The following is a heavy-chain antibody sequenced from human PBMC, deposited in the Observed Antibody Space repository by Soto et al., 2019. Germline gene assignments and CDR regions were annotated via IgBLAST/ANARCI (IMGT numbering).Heavy chain of an antibody. D-gene: IGHD6-13*01. V-gene: IGHV4-34*01. CDR1: GGSFSGYY. J-gene: IGHJ6*02. CDR3: ARVGSSWTYYYYGMDV. CDR2: INHSGST. Sequence: PSETLSLTCAVYGGSFSGYYWSWIRQPPGKGLEWIGEINHSGSTNYNPSLKSRVTISVDTSKNQFSLKLSSVTAADTAVYYCARVGSSWTYYYYGMDVWGQGTTVTVSS.